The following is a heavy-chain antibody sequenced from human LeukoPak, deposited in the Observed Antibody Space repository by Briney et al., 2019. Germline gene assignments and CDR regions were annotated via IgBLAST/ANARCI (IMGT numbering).Heavy chain of an antibody. Sequence: ASVKVSCKASGGTFSSYTISWVRQAPGQGLEWMGRIIPILGIANYAQKFQGRVTITADKSTSTAYMEQSSLRSEDTAVYYCARVAKYDYVWGSYRSNDAFDIWGQGTMVTVSS. J-gene: IGHJ3*02. CDR1: GGTFSSYT. D-gene: IGHD3-16*02. CDR3: ARVAKYDYVWGSYRSNDAFDI. V-gene: IGHV1-69*02. CDR2: IIPILGIA.